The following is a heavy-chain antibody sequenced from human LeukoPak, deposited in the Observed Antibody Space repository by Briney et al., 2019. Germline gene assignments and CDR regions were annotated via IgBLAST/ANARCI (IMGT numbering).Heavy chain of an antibody. J-gene: IGHJ3*02. CDR3: AKVFQGPPNPSATTDAFDI. CDR1: GFTFSSYV. Sequence: PGGSLRLSCAASGFTFSSYVMHWVRQAPGKGLEWVTDISYDGSNKYYADSVKGRFAISRDNSKNTLYLQMNSLRAEDTAVYYCAKVFQGPPNPSATTDAFDIWGQGTMVTVSS. CDR2: ISYDGSNK. V-gene: IGHV3-30*18. D-gene: IGHD1-14*01.